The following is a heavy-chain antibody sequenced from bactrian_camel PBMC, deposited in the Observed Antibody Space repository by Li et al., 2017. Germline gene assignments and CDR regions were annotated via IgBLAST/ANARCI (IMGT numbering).Heavy chain of an antibody. J-gene: IGHJ4*01. Sequence: LSCAASGYTATYRTRYAMAWFRRSPGKEREGVAAIDSDGITTYADDVKGRFTISKDNAKNILYLQMNSLKPGDTAMYFCAASRPLSCSGGAWSSVSRYTNWGQGTQVTVS. D-gene: IGHD1*01. CDR3: AASRPLSCSGGAWSSVSRYTN. V-gene: IGHV3S57*01. CDR2: IDSDGIT. CDR1: GYTATYRTRYA.